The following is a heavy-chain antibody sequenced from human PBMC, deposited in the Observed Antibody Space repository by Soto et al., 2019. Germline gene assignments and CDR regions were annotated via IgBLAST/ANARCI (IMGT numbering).Heavy chain of an antibody. CDR1: GDSISSGDYY. CDR3: ARVLRDWLDP. J-gene: IGHJ5*02. CDR2: IYYSGST. D-gene: IGHD3-16*01. V-gene: IGHV4-30-4*01. Sequence: QVQLQESGPGLVKPSQTLSLTCTVSGDSISSGDYYWSWIRQPPGKGLEWIGYIYYSGSTYYNPSLRXXVXIXADTSKNQFSLKLSSVTAADTAVYYCARVLRDWLDPWGQGTLVTVSS.